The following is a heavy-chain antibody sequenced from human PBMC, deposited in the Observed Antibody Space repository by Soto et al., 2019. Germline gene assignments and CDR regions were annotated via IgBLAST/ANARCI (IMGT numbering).Heavy chain of an antibody. CDR1: GGDFNSYT. CDR3: AQLWFGELWHGMDV. Sequence: QLVQSRAEVKKPGSSVKVSCKASGGDFNSYTISWVRQAPGQGPEWMGTIIPILDVAKNAQKFQGRVTITADKSTSTVYMELRSLRSDDTATYYCAQLWFGELWHGMDVWGQGTTVTVSS. CDR2: IIPILDVA. J-gene: IGHJ6*02. D-gene: IGHD3-10*01. V-gene: IGHV1-69*02.